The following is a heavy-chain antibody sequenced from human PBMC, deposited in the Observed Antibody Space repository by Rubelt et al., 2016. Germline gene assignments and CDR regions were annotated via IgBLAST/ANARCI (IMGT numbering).Heavy chain of an antibody. CDR1: GYTFTSYA. CDR2: IIAGNGYT. J-gene: IGHJ4*02. Sequence: QVQLVQSGAEVKKPGASVKVSCKASGYTFTSYAMHWVRRAPGQRLEWLGLIIAGNGYTQYAQTFQGRVTITRDTAASTASMELSGLRSEDTAVYYCARERAIVVVPAAIRALYWGQGTLVTVSS. CDR3: ARERAIVVVPAAIRALY. V-gene: IGHV1-3*01. D-gene: IGHD2-2*01.